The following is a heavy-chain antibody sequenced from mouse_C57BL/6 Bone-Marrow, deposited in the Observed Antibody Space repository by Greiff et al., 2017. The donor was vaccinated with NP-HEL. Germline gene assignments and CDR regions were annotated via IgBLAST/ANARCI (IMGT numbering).Heavy chain of an antibody. D-gene: IGHD3-3*01. CDR1: GFTFSSYA. CDR2: ISDGGSYT. J-gene: IGHJ4*01. Sequence: EVQLVESGGGLVKPGGSLKLSCAASGFTFSSYAMSWVRQTPEKRLEWVATISDGGSYTYYPDNVKGRFTIYRDNAKNNLYLQMSHLKSEDTAMYYCARAGGRYYYAMDYWGQGTSVTVSS. CDR3: ARAGGRYYYAMDY. V-gene: IGHV5-4*01.